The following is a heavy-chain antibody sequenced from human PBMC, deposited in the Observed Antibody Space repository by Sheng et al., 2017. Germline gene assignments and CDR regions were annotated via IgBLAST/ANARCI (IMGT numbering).Heavy chain of an antibody. CDR3: ARDGVPYCGGDCSSWIFYHFDY. CDR2: ISYDGSKK. CDR1: GFTFSTYG. Sequence: QVQLVESGGGVVQPGRSLRLSCAASGFTFSTYGMHWVRQAPGKGLEWVAVISYDGSKKYYVDSVKGRFTISRDNSKNTLYLQMNSLRAEDTAVYYCARDGVPYCGGDCSSWIFYHFDYWGQGTLVTVSS. J-gene: IGHJ4*02. D-gene: IGHD2-21*02. V-gene: IGHV3-30*03.